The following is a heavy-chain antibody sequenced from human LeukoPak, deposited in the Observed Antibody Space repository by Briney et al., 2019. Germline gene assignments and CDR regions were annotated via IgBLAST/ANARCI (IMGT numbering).Heavy chain of an antibody. CDR1: GFTFSSYA. J-gene: IGHJ4*02. V-gene: IGHV3-64*01. CDR3: ATNTMVRGVLNY. CDR2: ISSSGGST. Sequence: GGSLRLSCAASGFTFSSYAMHWVRQAPGKGLEYVSAISSSGGSTYYANSVKGRFTISRDNSKNTLYLQMGSLRAEDMAVYYCATNTMVRGVLNYWGQGTLVTVSS. D-gene: IGHD3-10*01.